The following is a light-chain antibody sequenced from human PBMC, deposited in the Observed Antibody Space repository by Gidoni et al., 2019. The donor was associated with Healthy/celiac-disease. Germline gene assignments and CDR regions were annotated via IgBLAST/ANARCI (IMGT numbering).Light chain of an antibody. CDR2: DAS. CDR3: QQYDNLPLT. V-gene: IGKV1-33*01. Sequence: DIKMTQSPSSLSASVGDRVTITCQASQDSSNYLNWYQQKPGKAPKLLIYDASNLEPGVPSRFSGSGSGTDFTFTISSLQPEDIATYYCQQYDNLPLTFGGGTKVEIK. CDR1: QDSSNY. J-gene: IGKJ4*01.